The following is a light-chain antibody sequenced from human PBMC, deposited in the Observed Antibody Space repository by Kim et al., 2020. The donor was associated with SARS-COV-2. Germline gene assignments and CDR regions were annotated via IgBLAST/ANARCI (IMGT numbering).Light chain of an antibody. CDR2: AAS. CDR3: QQRRA. V-gene: IGKV1-39*01. Sequence: SSLSASVGDRVTITWRASQSSSSYLNWYQQKPGKAPKLLIYAASSLQSGVPSRFSGSGSGTDFTLTISSLQSEDFATYYCQQRRAFGQGTKVDIK. J-gene: IGKJ1*01. CDR1: QSSSSY.